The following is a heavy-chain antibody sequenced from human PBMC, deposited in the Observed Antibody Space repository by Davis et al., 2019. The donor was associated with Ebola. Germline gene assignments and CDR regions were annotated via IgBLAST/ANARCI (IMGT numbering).Heavy chain of an antibody. J-gene: IGHJ4*02. D-gene: IGHD3-10*01. CDR2: INHSGST. V-gene: IGHV4-34*01. Sequence: SQTLSLTCAVYGGSFSGYYWSWIRQPPGKGLEWIGEINHSGSTNYNPSLKSRVTISVDTSKNQFSLKLSSVTAADTAVYYCARGRSYYGSGSYYTRWGQGTLVTVSS. CDR3: ARGRSYYGSGSYYTR. CDR1: GGSFSGYY.